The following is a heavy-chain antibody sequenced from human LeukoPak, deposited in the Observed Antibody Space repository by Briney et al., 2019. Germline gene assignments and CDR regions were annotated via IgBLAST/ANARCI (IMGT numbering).Heavy chain of an antibody. CDR1: GYTFTGYY. CDR2: INPNSGGT. J-gene: IGHJ6*02. D-gene: IGHD6-13*01. V-gene: IGHV1-2*02. CDR3: ARGDDSSSWLYYYYGMDV. Sequence: ASVKVSCKASGYTFTGYYMHWVRQAPGQGLEWMGWINPNSGGTNYAQKFQGRVTMTRDTSISTAYMELSRLRSDDTAVYYCARGDDSSSWLYYYYGMDVWGQGTTVTVSS.